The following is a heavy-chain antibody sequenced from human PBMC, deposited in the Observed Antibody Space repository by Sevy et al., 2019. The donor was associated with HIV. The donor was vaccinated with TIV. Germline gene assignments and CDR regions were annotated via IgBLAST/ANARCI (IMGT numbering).Heavy chain of an antibody. Sequence: GGSLRLSCSASGFIFSSYGMHWVRQTPGKGLEWVAIISSDGSDDFYAESVRGRFTTSRDNSRNTLYLQMDSLRLEDTAIYYCAKDKEDDYGDYYFDHWGQGALVTGLL. V-gene: IGHV3-30*18. CDR2: ISSDGSDD. CDR3: AKDKEDDYGDYYFDH. D-gene: IGHD4-17*01. CDR1: GFIFSSYG. J-gene: IGHJ4*02.